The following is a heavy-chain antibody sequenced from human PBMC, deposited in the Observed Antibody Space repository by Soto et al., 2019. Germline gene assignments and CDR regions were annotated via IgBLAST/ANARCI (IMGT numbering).Heavy chain of an antibody. Sequence: SETLSLTCAVYGGSFSGYYWSWIRQPPGKGLEWIGEINHSGSTNYNPSLKSRVTISVDTSKNQFSLKLSSVTAADTAVYYCARVTGRYYYGMDVWGQGTTVPSP. V-gene: IGHV4-34*01. CDR3: ARVTGRYYYGMDV. J-gene: IGHJ6*02. CDR1: GGSFSGYY. CDR2: INHSGST.